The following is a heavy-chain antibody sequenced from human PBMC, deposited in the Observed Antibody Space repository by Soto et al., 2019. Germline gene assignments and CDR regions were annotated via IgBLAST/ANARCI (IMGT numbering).Heavy chain of an antibody. Sequence: VQLVESGGGVVQPGRSLRLSCAASGFTFSDYAMHWVRQALGKGLEWVAVVSHDGRNTHYADSVKGRFTISRDSSKNTVSLELTSLRAEDTAVYYCAKGGRQRLVTSDFNYWGQGALVTVSS. J-gene: IGHJ4*02. CDR1: GFTFSDYA. CDR3: AKGGRQRLVTSDFNY. V-gene: IGHV3-30*18. D-gene: IGHD6-13*01. CDR2: VSHDGRNT.